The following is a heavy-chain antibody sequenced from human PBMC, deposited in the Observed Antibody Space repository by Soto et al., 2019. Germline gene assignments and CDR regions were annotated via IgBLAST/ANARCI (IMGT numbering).Heavy chain of an antibody. V-gene: IGHV3-9*01. D-gene: IGHD2-8*01. CDR1: GFSLDHYA. Sequence: EVHLVESGGGLAQPGRSLRLSCVASGFSLDHYAMHWVRQAPGKGLEWVSGISWDSGVIDYADSVRGRFTISRDNAKNSLYLQMSGLRADDTALYYCVKDYGRHSGDGMHIWGQGTKVTVSS. CDR3: VKDYGRHSGDGMHI. J-gene: IGHJ3*02. CDR2: ISWDSGVI.